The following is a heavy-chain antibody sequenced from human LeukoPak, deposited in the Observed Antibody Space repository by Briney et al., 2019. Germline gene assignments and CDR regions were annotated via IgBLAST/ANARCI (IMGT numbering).Heavy chain of an antibody. CDR1: GFTFSDYH. D-gene: IGHD5-12*01. V-gene: IGHV3-11*01. J-gene: IGHJ4*02. CDR2: ISSSGGTI. CDR3: AKEGGYDYG. Sequence: KPGGSLRLSCAASGFTFSDYHMSWIRQVPGKGLEWISYISSSGGTISYADSVKGRFTISRDNAKNSLYLQMNSLRAEDTAVYYCAKEGGYDYGWGQGTLVTVSS.